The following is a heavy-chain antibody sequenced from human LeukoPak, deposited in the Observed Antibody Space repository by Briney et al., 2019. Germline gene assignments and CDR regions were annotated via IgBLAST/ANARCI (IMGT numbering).Heavy chain of an antibody. J-gene: IGHJ4*02. CDR2: IYYSGST. V-gene: IGHV4-59*01. CDR1: GGSISSYY. CDR3: ARGQVGAEFDY. D-gene: IGHD1-26*01. Sequence: PSETLSLTCTVSGGSISSYYWSWIRQPPGKGLEWIGYIYYSGSTNYNPSLKSRVTMSVDTSKNQFSLKLSSVTAADTAVYYCARGQVGAEFDYWGQGTLVTVSS.